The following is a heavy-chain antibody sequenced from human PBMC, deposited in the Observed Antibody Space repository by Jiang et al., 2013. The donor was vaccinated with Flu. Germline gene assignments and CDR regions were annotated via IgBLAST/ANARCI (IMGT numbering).Heavy chain of an antibody. D-gene: IGHD6-19*01. CDR2: IYGPDSDT. CDR3: ATSIEMSGSAFDV. CDR1: GFPFSTYW. V-gene: IGHV5-51*01. J-gene: IGHJ3*01. Sequence: GAEVKKPGESLKISCEGSGFPFSTYWIGWVRQKSGKGLEWMGMIYGPDSDTRYSPSFQGQVTITGDKSITTAYLQWRSLKASDTAIYYCATSIEMSGSAFDVWGQGTVVTVAS.